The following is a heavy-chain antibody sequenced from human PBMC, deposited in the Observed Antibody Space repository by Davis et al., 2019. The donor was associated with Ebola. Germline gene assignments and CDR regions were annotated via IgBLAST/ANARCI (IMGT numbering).Heavy chain of an antibody. CDR1: GASISSHY. J-gene: IGHJ2*01. D-gene: IGHD3-22*01. CDR3: ARGIYESIGYYRPEWYFDL. Sequence: SETLSLTCTVSGASISSHYWSWIRQSPGKGLEWIGHIYYDVNTKYSPSLKSRVIISSDTSKNQFSLKLTSVTAADTAVYYCARGIYESIGYYRPEWYFDLWGRGTLVTVSS. CDR2: IYYDVNT. V-gene: IGHV4-59*11.